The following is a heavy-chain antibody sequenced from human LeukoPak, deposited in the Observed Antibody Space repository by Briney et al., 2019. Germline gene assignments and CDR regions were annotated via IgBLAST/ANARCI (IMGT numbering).Heavy chain of an antibody. V-gene: IGHV4-38-2*02. Sequence: SETLSLTCTVSGDSISSGNYWGWIRQPPGKGLEWIGSIFHTGSTYFNLSLKSQVTISVDTSKNQFSLRLSSVTAADTAVYYCARHLDGSGSYYFDYWGQGTLVTVSS. CDR1: GDSISSGNY. D-gene: IGHD3-10*01. CDR2: IFHTGST. CDR3: ARHLDGSGSYYFDY. J-gene: IGHJ4*02.